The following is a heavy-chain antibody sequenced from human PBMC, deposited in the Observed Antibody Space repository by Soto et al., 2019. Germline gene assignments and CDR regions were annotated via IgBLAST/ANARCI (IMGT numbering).Heavy chain of an antibody. CDR3: TTDPVSSYTVMLEAAGTSEWFDP. CDR2: IKSKTDGGTT. CDR1: GFTFSNAW. D-gene: IGHD6-13*01. V-gene: IGHV3-15*01. J-gene: IGHJ5*02. Sequence: GGSLRLSCAASGFTFSNAWMSWVRQAPGKGLEWVGRIKSKTDGGTTDYAAPVKGRFTISRDDTKNTLYLQMNSLKTEDTAVYYCTTDPVSSYTVMLEAAGTSEWFDPWGQGTLVTVYS.